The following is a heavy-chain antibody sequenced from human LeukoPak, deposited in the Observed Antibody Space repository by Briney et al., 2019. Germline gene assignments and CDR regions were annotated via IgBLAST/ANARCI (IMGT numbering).Heavy chain of an antibody. CDR3: ARDIGDWFDP. J-gene: IGHJ5*02. CDR2: IIPILGIT. D-gene: IGHD3-16*01. Sequence: SVKVSCKASGGTFSSYATAWVRQAPGQGLEWMGRIIPILGITNYAQKFQGRVTITADKSTSTAYMELRSLRSDDTAVYYCARDIGDWFDPWGQGTLVTVSS. CDR1: GGTFSSYA. V-gene: IGHV1-69*04.